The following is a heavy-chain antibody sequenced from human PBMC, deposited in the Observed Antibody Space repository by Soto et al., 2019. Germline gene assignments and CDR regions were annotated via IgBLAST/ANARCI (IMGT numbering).Heavy chain of an antibody. CDR2: IYYSGST. D-gene: IGHD6-6*01. Sequence: ASETLSLTCTVSGGSISSGGYYWSWIRPHPGKGLEWIGYIYYSGSTYYNPSLTSRVTISVDTSKNQFSLKLSSVTAADTAVYYGAREPSIAARSYYYYYGMDVWGQGTTVTVSS. CDR1: GGSISSGGYY. V-gene: IGHV4-31*03. CDR3: AREPSIAARSYYYYYGMDV. J-gene: IGHJ6*02.